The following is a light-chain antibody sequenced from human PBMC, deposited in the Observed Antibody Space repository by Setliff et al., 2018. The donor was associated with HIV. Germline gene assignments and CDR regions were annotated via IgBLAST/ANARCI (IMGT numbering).Light chain of an antibody. CDR3: QKYDNFPQT. Sequence: DIQMTQSPPYLSASVGDRVTITCRASRYIAQYVAWYQQQPGKPPQLLIHAASQLFSGVPSRFSGSGSGTDFTLTINPLHPEDFAMYYCQKYDNFPQTFGQGTKVDIK. CDR2: AAS. J-gene: IGKJ1*01. CDR1: RYIAQY. V-gene: IGKV1-27*01.